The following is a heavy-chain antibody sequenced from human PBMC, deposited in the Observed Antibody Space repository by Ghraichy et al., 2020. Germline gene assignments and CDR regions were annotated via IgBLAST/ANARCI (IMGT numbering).Heavy chain of an antibody. J-gene: IGHJ6*02. D-gene: IGHD3-9*01. CDR1: GYTFTSSV. CDR3: ARLQGGIRYFDWPPYYYYGMDV. V-gene: IGHV1-18*04. CDR2: ISAYNGNT. Sequence: ASVKVSCKASGYTFTSSVISWVRQAPGQGLEWMGWISAYNGNTNYAQKLQGRVTMTTDTSTSTAYMELRSLRSDDTAVYYCARLQGGIRYFDWPPYYYYGMDVWGQGTTDTV.